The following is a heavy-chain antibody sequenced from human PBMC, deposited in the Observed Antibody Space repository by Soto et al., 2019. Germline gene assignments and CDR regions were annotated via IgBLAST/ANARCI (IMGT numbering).Heavy chain of an antibody. CDR1: NGSVSSGTYS. CDR2: IYYSGTT. J-gene: IGHJ6*02. V-gene: IGHV4-30-2*01. Sequence: SETLSLTCTVSNGSVSSGTYSWSWVRQPPGKGLEWIGYIYYSGTTYYTPSLKSRLTMSMDRANDHFSLNSTSVTAADTAVYFCARGHYYYGMDVWGQGITVTVSS. CDR3: ARGHYYYGMDV.